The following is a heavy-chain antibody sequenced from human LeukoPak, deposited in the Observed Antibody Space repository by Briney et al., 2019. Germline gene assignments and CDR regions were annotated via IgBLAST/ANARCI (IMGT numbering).Heavy chain of an antibody. J-gene: IGHJ4*02. Sequence: PGGSLRLSCAASGFTFRRYGMSWVRQAPGKGLEWVANIKQDGSEKYYVDSVKGRFTISRDNAKNSLYLQMNSLRAEDTAVYYCARATLWFGESSFDYWGQGTLVTVSS. V-gene: IGHV3-7*04. CDR1: GFTFRRYG. CDR2: IKQDGSEK. CDR3: ARATLWFGESSFDY. D-gene: IGHD3-10*01.